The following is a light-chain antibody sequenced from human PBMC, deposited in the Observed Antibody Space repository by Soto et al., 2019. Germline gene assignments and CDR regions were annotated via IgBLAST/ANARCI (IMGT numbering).Light chain of an antibody. CDR3: RQSFSTLLIT. J-gene: IGKJ5*01. Sequence: DIQMTQSPSSLSASIGDGVTITCRASQSINTYLNWYQQKPGKAPKLLISAASNLQSGVPSRFRGSGSGTDFTLTISSLQTEDFATYYCRQSFSTLLITFGQGTRLEIK. CDR2: AAS. V-gene: IGKV1-39*01. CDR1: QSINTY.